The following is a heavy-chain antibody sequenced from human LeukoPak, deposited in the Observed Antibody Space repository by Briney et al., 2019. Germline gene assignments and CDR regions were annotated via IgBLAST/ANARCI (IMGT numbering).Heavy chain of an antibody. Sequence: PGRSLRLSCAASGFTFSSYGMHWVRQAPGKGLEWVAVISYDGSNKYYADSVKGRFTISRDNSKNTLFLQMNSLGAEDTAVYYCARRGTGHGMDVWGQGTTVIVSS. CDR1: GFTFSSYG. CDR3: ARRGTGHGMDV. CDR2: ISYDGSNK. J-gene: IGHJ6*02. V-gene: IGHV3-30*03. D-gene: IGHD1-1*01.